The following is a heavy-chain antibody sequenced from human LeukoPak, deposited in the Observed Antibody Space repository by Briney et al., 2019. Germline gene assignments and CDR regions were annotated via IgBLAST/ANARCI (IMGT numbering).Heavy chain of an antibody. CDR2: IIPIFGTA. V-gene: IGHV1-69*13. CDR1: GYTFTSYG. J-gene: IGHJ1*01. CDR3: ASSGGDAEYFQH. Sequence: SVKVSCKASGYTFTSYGISWVRQAPGQGLEWMGGIIPIFGTANYAQKFQGRVTITADESTSTAYMELSSLRSEDTAVYYCASSGGDAEYFQHWGQGTLVTVSS. D-gene: IGHD1-26*01.